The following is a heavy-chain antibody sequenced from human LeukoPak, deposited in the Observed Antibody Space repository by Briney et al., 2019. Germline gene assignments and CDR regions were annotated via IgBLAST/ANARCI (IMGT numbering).Heavy chain of an antibody. D-gene: IGHD2-21*02. CDR3: ARRAYCGGDCYTDY. CDR2: IYPGDSDT. J-gene: IGHJ4*02. CDR1: GYSFTSYW. V-gene: IGHV5-51*01. Sequence: GESLKISCKGSGYSFTSYWIGWVRQMPGKGLEWMGMIYPGDSDTRYSPSFQGQVTISADESISTAYLQWNSLKASDTAMYYCARRAYCGGDCYTDYWGQGTLVTVPS.